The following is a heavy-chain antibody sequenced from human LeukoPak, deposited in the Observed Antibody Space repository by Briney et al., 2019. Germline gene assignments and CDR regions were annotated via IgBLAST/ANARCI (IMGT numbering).Heavy chain of an antibody. CDR3: ARETVAGTSFFDY. CDR2: ISSSGSTI. CDR1: GFTFSSYE. V-gene: IGHV3-48*03. J-gene: IGHJ4*02. D-gene: IGHD6-19*01. Sequence: GGSLRLSCAASGFTFSSYEMNWVRQAPGKGLEWVSYISSSGSTIYYADSVKGRSTISRDNAKNSLYLQMNSLRAEDTAVYYCARETVAGTSFFDYRGQGTLVTVSS.